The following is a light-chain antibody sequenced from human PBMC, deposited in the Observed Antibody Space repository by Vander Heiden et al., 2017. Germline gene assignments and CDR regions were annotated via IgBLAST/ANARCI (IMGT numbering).Light chain of an antibody. V-gene: IGLV3-21*02. CDR1: NIGSKS. CDR3: QVWDSSSDHVV. Sequence: SSMLTQPPSVSVAPGQTARITCGGNNIGSKSVHWYQQKQGQAPVLVVYDDSDRPSGIPERFSGSNSGNTATLTISRVEAGDEADYYCQVWDSSSDHVVFGGGTKLTVL. CDR2: DDS. J-gene: IGLJ2*01.